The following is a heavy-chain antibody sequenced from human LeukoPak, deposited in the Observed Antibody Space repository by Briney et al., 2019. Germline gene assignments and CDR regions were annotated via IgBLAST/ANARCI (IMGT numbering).Heavy chain of an antibody. J-gene: IGHJ3*02. CDR2: ISAYNGNT. CDR3: ASSGRGRIAARLYPRNDAFDI. CDR1: GYTFTSYG. Sequence: GASVKVSCKASGYTFTSYGISWVRQAPGQGLEWMGWISAYNGNTNYAQKLQGRVTMTTDTSTSTAYMELRSLRSDDTAVYYCASSGRGRIAARLYPRNDAFDIWGQGTMVTASS. D-gene: IGHD6-6*01. V-gene: IGHV1-18*01.